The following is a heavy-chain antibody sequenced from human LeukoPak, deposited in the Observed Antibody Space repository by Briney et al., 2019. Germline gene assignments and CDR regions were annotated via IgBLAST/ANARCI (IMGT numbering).Heavy chain of an antibody. CDR1: GGSFSGYY. J-gene: IGHJ4*02. CDR2: INHSGST. Sequence: SETRSLTCAVYGGSFSGYYWSWIRQPPGKGLEWIGEINHSGSTNYNPSLKSRVTISVDTSKNQFSLKLSSVTAADTAVYYCARGRYYYDSSGYYHFDYWGQGTLVTVSS. D-gene: IGHD3-22*01. CDR3: ARGRYYYDSSGYYHFDY. V-gene: IGHV4-34*01.